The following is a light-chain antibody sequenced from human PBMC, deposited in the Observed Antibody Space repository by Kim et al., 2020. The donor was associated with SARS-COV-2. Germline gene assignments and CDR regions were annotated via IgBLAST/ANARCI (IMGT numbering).Light chain of an antibody. V-gene: IGLV3-19*01. Sequence: ALGQTVRFTCQGDSLRSYYASWYQQKPGQAPVLVIYGKNNRPSGIPDRFSGSSSGNTAFLTITGAQAEDEADYYCNSRDSSGNHVVFGGGTQLTVL. J-gene: IGLJ2*01. CDR1: SLRSYY. CDR3: NSRDSSGNHVV. CDR2: GKN.